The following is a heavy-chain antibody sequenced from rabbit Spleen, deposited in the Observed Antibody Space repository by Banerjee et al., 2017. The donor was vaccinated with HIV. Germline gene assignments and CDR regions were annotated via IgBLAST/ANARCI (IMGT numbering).Heavy chain of an antibody. CDR2: INIVTGKS. D-gene: IGHD1-1*01. J-gene: IGHJ4*01. CDR1: GVSFSVSSY. V-gene: IGHV1S45*01. CDR3: ARDLVAVIGWNFDL. Sequence: QEQLEESGGDLVKPGASLTLTCIASGVSFSVSSYMCWVRQAPGKGLEWIECINIVTGKSVYASWAKGQIIMSRTPSTTVTLKMTSLTAADTATYSCARDLVAVIGWNFDLWGPGTLVTVS.